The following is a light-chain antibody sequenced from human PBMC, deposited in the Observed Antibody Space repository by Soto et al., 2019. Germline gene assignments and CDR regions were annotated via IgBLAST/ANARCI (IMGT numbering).Light chain of an antibody. V-gene: IGKV3-11*01. J-gene: IGKJ5*01. CDR1: QSVSSY. Sequence: EIVLTQSPATLSLSPGERATLSCRASQSVSSYLAWYQQKPGQAPRLLIYDASNRATGIPARFSGSGSGTDFTLTISSLEPEDFAVYYCPQGKTFGQGTRLEIK. CDR3: PQGKT. CDR2: DAS.